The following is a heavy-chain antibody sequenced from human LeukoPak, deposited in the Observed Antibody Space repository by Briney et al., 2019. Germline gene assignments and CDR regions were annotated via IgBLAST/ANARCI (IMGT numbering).Heavy chain of an antibody. D-gene: IGHD3-22*01. CDR1: GYSISSIYY. Sequence: SETLSLICNVSGYSISSIYYWGCIRQPPGKGLEWIGIIYHSGSTYCKPSLKSRVIISVDTSNNQFSLKLRSVTAADTAVYYCARGRHYYESSDYYYEGDAFDVWGQGTMVTVSS. J-gene: IGHJ3*01. CDR2: IYHSGST. CDR3: ARGRHYYESSDYYYEGDAFDV. V-gene: IGHV4-38-2*02.